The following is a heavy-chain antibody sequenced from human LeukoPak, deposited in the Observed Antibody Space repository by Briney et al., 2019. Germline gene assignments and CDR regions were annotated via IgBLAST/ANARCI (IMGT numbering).Heavy chain of an antibody. CDR2: IDTDGKTT. J-gene: IGHJ4*02. CDR3: VRDKDGYNF. CDR1: GVSCNTYV. D-gene: IGHD5-24*01. V-gene: IGHV3-74*01. Sequence: GGALRLSCAASGVSCNTYVMRWVRQAPGKGLVWVARIDTDGKTTTYADSEKGRFTISRDNAKNMLYVQMNSLRAEDTAVYYCVRDKDGYNFWGQGTLVSVSS.